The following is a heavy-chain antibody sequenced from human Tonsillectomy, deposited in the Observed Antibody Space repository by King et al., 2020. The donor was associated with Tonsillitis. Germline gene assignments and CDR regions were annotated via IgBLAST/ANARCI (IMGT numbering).Heavy chain of an antibody. J-gene: IGHJ5*02. CDR3: ARGIKAVLWFGEPIGNWLDP. D-gene: IGHD3-10*01. V-gene: IGHV4-34*01. Sequence: VQLQQWGVGLLKPSETLSLTCAVYGGSFSTYYWTWIRQPPGKGLEWIGEINHSGSTNYNPSLKSRVTAPVDTSKNQFSLNLTSVTAADTAVYYCARGIKAVLWFGEPIGNWLDPWGQGTLVTVSS. CDR2: INHSGST. CDR1: GGSFSTYY.